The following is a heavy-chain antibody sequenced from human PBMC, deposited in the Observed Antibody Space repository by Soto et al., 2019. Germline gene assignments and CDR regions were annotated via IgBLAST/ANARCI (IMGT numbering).Heavy chain of an antibody. CDR1: GYTFTSYG. CDR3: AARVSYYYILTGFDAFDI. D-gene: IGHD3-9*01. CDR2: ISAYNGNT. J-gene: IGHJ3*02. V-gene: IGHV1-18*01. Sequence: QVQLVQSGAEVKKPGASVKVSCKASGYTFTSYGISWVRQAPGQGLEWMGWISAYNGNTNYAQKLQGRVTMTTDTSTSTAYMERRSLRSDDTAVYYCAARVSYYYILTGFDAFDIWGQGTMVTVSS.